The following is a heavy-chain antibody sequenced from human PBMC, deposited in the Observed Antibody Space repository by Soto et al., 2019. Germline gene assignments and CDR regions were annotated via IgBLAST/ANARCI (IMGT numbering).Heavy chain of an antibody. V-gene: IGHV4-39*01. CDR1: GGSISSSSYY. D-gene: IGHD6-13*01. CDR2: IYYSGST. CDR3: ASFIAAAGTLADYYYYGMDV. J-gene: IGHJ6*02. Sequence: SETLSLTCTVSGGSISSSSYYWGWIRQPPGKGLEWIGSIYYSGSTYYNPSLKSRVTISVDTSKNQFSLKLSSVTAADTAVYYCASFIAAAGTLADYYYYGMDVWGQGTTATASS.